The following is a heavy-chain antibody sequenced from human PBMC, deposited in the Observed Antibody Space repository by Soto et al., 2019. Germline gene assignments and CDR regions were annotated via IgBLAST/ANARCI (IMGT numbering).Heavy chain of an antibody. CDR2: ISYDGSNK. CDR3: AKDHSGWPYCGMDL. J-gene: IGHJ6*02. D-gene: IGHD6-19*01. CDR1: GFTFSSYG. V-gene: IGHV3-30*18. Sequence: QVQLVESGGGVVQPGRSLRLSCAASGFTFSSYGMHWVRQAPGKGLEWVAVISYDGSNKYYADSVKGRFTISRDNSKNPLDLQMNSLRAEDTAVYYCAKDHSGWPYCGMDLWGQGTTVTVSS.